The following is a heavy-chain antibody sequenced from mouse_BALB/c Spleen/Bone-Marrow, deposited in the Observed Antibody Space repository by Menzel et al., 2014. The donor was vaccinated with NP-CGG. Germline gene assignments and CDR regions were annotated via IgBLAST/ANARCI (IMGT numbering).Heavy chain of an antibody. CDR3: ARRGYYYGSSYVDY. J-gene: IGHJ2*01. Sequence: LQESGAELVRPGSSVKISCKASGYASSSYWMNWVKQRPGQGLEWIGQIYPGDGDTNYNGKFKGKATLTADKSSSTAYMQLSNLTSEDSAVYFCARRGYYYGSSYVDYWGQGTTLTVSS. CDR1: GYASSSYW. CDR2: IYPGDGDT. V-gene: IGHV1-80*01. D-gene: IGHD1-1*01.